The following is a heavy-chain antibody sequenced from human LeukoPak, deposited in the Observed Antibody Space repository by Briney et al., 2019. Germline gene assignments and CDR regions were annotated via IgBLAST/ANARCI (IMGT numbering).Heavy chain of an antibody. D-gene: IGHD7-27*01. CDR1: GFTFSSYG. CDR3: AKDRNRGSAYFDY. CDR2: ISYDGSNK. Sequence: GGSLRLSCAASGFTFSSYGMHWVRQAPGKGLERVAVISYDGSNKYYADSVKGRFTISRDNSKNTLYLQMNSLRAEDTAVYYCAKDRNRGSAYFDYWGQGTLVTVSS. V-gene: IGHV3-30*18. J-gene: IGHJ4*02.